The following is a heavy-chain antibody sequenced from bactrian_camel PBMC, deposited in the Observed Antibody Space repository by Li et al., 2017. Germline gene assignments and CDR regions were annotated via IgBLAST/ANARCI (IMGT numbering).Heavy chain of an antibody. V-gene: IGHV3S1*01. D-gene: IGHD4*01. Sequence: HVQPVESGGGSVQAGGSLRLSCAVSGYTFSRNCMGWFRQAPGKEREGLGFIYTKGGNTYYNDSMDGRFTISQDNANMYLQIHELKPEDTAIYYCAAVSSQRLCRWTEFDSWGQGTQVTVS. CDR3: AAVSSQRLCRWTEFDS. CDR1: GYTFSRNC. CDR2: IYTKGGNT. J-gene: IGHJ6*01.